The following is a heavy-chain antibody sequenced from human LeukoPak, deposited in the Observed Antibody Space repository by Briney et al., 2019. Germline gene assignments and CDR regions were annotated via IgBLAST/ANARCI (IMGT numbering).Heavy chain of an antibody. D-gene: IGHD3-9*01. CDR3: AREGRVRYFDWSHYYYYGMDV. V-gene: IGHV4-39*02. Sequence: SETLSLTCTVSGGSISGSSYYWGWIRQPPGKGLEWIGSIYYSGSTYYNPSLKSRVTISVDTSKNQFSLKLSSVTAADTAVYYCAREGRVRYFDWSHYYYYGMDVWGQGTTVTVSS. CDR1: GGSISGSSYY. CDR2: IYYSGST. J-gene: IGHJ6*02.